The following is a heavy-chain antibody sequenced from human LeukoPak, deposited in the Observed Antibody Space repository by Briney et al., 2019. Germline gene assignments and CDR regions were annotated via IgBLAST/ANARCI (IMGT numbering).Heavy chain of an antibody. D-gene: IGHD3-22*01. Sequence: PGGSLRLSCAASGFTFSDYYMSWVRQAPGKGLEWVSFISGSASTIYYADSVKGRFTISRDNAKKSFYLQMNSLRAEDTAVYYCARDQDDSSGYYYFDYWGQGTLVTVSS. V-gene: IGHV3-11*04. CDR1: GFTFSDYY. CDR2: ISGSASTI. J-gene: IGHJ4*02. CDR3: ARDQDDSSGYYYFDY.